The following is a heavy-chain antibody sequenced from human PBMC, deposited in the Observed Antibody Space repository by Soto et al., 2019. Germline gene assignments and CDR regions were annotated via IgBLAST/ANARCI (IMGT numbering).Heavy chain of an antibody. V-gene: IGHV3-48*01. CDR1: GFIFSSYR. CDR3: ARGHSIDY. D-gene: IGHD5-18*01. Sequence: EVQLVESGGGLVQPGGSLRLSCAASGFIFSSYRMNWVRQAPGKGLEWLSYLSGSTDNIYYADSVRGRFTISRDNARNSLYLQMNSLRAEDTAVYYCARGHSIDYWGQGTLVTVSS. J-gene: IGHJ4*02. CDR2: LSGSTDNI.